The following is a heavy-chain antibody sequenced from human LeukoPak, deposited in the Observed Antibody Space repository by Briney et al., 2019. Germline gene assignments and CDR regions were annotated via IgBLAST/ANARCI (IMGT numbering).Heavy chain of an antibody. CDR3: ARDPGSGYEEHFDY. J-gene: IGHJ4*02. CDR1: GFTFSSYT. D-gene: IGHD5-12*01. Sequence: GGSLRLSCAASGFTFSSYTMSWIRQAPGKGLEWVSYISSSGSTMYYTDSVKGRFTISRDNAKDSLYLQMNSLRAEDTAVYYCARDPGSGYEEHFDYWGQGTLVTVSS. CDR2: ISSSGSTM. V-gene: IGHV3-11*01.